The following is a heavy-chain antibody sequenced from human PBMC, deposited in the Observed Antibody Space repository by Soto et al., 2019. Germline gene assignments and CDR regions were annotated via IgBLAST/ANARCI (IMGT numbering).Heavy chain of an antibody. CDR3: ARSVGGSNINFDY. J-gene: IGHJ4*02. CDR1: GYTFTSYD. Sequence: QVQLVQSGAEVRTPGASVKVSCKASGYTFTSYDINWVRQATGQGREWMGWMNPDSGNTGYVQKFQGRVTMTRNTAISTAYMELSSLRSDDTAVYYCARSVGGSNINFDYWGQGTLVTVSS. V-gene: IGHV1-8*01. CDR2: MNPDSGNT. D-gene: IGHD3-10*01.